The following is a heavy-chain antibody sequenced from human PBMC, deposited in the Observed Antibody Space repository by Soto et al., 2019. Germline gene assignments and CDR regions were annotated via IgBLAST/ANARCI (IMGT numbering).Heavy chain of an antibody. CDR3: ATVSLQLTTMDY. V-gene: IGHV4-61*01. CDR1: VGSVSSGSYY. J-gene: IGHJ4*02. Sequence: PSETLSLTCTVSVGSVSSGSYYWNWTRQPPGKGLEWIGSIYHSGSTDYNPSLKSRVTISVDTSKNQFSLKLGSVTAADTAVYYCATVSLQLTTMDYWGQGALVTVSS. CDR2: IYHSGST. D-gene: IGHD4-4*01.